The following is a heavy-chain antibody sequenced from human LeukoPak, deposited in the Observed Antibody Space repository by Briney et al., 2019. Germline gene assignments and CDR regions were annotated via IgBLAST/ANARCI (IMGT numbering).Heavy chain of an antibody. Sequence: SETLSLTCAVYGGSFSGYYWSWIRQPPGKGLEWIGEINHSGSTNYNPSLKSRVTISVDTSKNQFSLKLSSVTAADTAVYYCVRHSRVVAFDYWGQGNLVTVSS. CDR3: VRHSRVVAFDY. D-gene: IGHD2-15*01. V-gene: IGHV4-34*01. CDR1: GGSFSGYY. CDR2: INHSGST. J-gene: IGHJ4*02.